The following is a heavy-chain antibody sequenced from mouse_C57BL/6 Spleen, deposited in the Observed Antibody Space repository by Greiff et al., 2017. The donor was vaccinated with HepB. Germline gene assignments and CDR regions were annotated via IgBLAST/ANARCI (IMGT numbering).Heavy chain of an antibody. CDR1: GYTFNSYW. Sequence: QVQLQQPGAELVKPGASVKLSCKASGYTFNSYWMHWVKQRPGQGLEWIGMIHPNSGSTNYNEKFKSKATLTVDKSSSTAYMQLSSLTSEDSAVYYCARSDYSNYFYYAMDYWGQGTSVTGSS. V-gene: IGHV1-64*01. D-gene: IGHD2-5*01. CDR2: IHPNSGST. J-gene: IGHJ4*01. CDR3: ARSDYSNYFYYAMDY.